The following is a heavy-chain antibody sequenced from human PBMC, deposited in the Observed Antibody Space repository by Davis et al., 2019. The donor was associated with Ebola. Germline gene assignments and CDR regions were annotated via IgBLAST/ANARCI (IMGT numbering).Heavy chain of an antibody. CDR3: AGDPDMRGIAAAAYFDY. Sequence: SLKISCAASGFTFDDYAMHWVRQAPGKGLEWVSGISWNSGSIGYADSVKGRFTISRDNSKNTLYLQMNSLRAEDTAVYYCAGDPDMRGIAAAAYFDYWGQGTLVTVSS. J-gene: IGHJ4*02. D-gene: IGHD6-13*01. CDR1: GFTFDDYA. CDR2: ISWNSGSI. V-gene: IGHV3-9*01.